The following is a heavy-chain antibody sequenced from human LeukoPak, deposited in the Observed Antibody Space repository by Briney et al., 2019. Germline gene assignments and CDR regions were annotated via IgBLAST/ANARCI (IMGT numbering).Heavy chain of an antibody. Sequence: PGGSLRLSCAGSGFTFRNFGMHWVRQAPGKGLEWVALISYDGDKIKYADSVKGRFTVSRDNSKNTLYLQMNSLRPEDTAFYYCAKGYSSGLYQLYYFDYWGQGTLVTVSS. CDR2: ISYDGDKI. D-gene: IGHD6-19*01. CDR1: GFTFRNFG. V-gene: IGHV3-30*18. J-gene: IGHJ4*02. CDR3: AKGYSSGLYQLYYFDY.